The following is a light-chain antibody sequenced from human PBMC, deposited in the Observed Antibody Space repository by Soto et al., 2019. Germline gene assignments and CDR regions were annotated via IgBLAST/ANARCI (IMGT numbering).Light chain of an antibody. J-gene: IGKJ1*01. CDR2: RVS. V-gene: IGKV2-30*01. Sequence: DVVVPQCPLSLPVTPGQPASISSRSSLSLVYSDAKTSLIWFQQRPGQPPRRLIYRVSKRDYRVPDRFTGSVSGTDFILKISSVEAEDVGVYYSIPPTFWPPTFGQGTKVDIK. CDR3: IPPTFWPPT. CDR1: LSLVYSDAKTS.